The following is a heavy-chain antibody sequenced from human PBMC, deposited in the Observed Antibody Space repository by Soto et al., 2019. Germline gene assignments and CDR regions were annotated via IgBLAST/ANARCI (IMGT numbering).Heavy chain of an antibody. CDR3: ARVTSWAARDWFEP. CDR1: GYTFTGYF. V-gene: IGHV1-2*02. CDR2: INPNTGGT. D-gene: IGHD2-15*01. Sequence: QVQLVQSGAEVKKPGASVKVSCMASGYTFTGYFIHWVREVPGQGLEYMGWINPNTGGTDYAQKFQGRVTMTRDTSISSVFMEMKRLTSDDTAVYYCARVTSWAARDWFEPWGQGTLVTGSS. J-gene: IGHJ5*02.